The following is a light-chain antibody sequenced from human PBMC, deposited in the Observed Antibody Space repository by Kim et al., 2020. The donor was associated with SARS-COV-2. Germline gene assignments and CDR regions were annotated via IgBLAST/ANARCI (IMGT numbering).Light chain of an antibody. V-gene: IGKV1-39*01. CDR2: AAS. CDR1: QSISTY. CDR3: QQSYSSLGIT. Sequence: GDRVTISCRTSQSISTYLNWYQQKPGKAPKLLIYAASSLQSGVSSRFSGSGSGSDFTLTISSLQPEDFGTYYCQQSYSSLGITFGQGTRLEIK. J-gene: IGKJ5*01.